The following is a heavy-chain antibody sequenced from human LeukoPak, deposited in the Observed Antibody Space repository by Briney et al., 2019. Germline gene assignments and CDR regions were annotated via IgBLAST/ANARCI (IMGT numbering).Heavy chain of an antibody. D-gene: IGHD5-12*01. Sequence: SVKVSYKASGGTFSSYAISWVRQAPGQGLEWMGGIIPIFGTANYAQKFQGRVTITADKSTSTAYMELSSLRSEDTAVYYCARDRYSGYDFFDYWGQGTLVTVSS. J-gene: IGHJ4*02. CDR2: IIPIFGTA. CDR3: ARDRYSGYDFFDY. V-gene: IGHV1-69*06. CDR1: GGTFSSYA.